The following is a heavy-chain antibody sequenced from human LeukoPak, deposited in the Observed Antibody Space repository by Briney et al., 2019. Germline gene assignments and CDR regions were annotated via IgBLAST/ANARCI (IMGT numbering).Heavy chain of an antibody. V-gene: IGHV3-7*01. J-gene: IGHJ5*02. CDR2: IKQDGSEK. CDR1: GFTFSNFW. D-gene: IGHD4-11*01. Sequence: GGSLRLSCAASGFTFSNFWMTWVRQAPGKGLEWVANIKQDGSEKYYVDSVKGRFTISRDNAKSSLYLQMNSLRAEDTAVYYCAKDLSVTTKSWFDPWGQGTLVTVSS. CDR3: AKDLSVTTKSWFDP.